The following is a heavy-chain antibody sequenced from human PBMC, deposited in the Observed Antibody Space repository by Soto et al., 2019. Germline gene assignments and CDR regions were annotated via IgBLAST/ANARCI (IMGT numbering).Heavy chain of an antibody. CDR2: ISYDGSNK. CDR1: GFTFSSYG. V-gene: IGHV3-30*18. CDR3: AKEYLGSSSWYYFDY. Sequence: QVQLVESGGGVVQPGRSLRLSCAASGFTFSSYGMHWVRQAPGKGLEWVAVISYDGSNKYYADSVKGRFTISRDNSKNTLYLQMNSLRAEDTAVYYCAKEYLGSSSWYYFDYWGQGTLVTVSS. J-gene: IGHJ4*02. D-gene: IGHD6-13*01.